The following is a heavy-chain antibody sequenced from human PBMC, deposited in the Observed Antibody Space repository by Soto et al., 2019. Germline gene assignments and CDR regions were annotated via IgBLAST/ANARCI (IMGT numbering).Heavy chain of an antibody. J-gene: IGHJ5*02. CDR1: GYTFTSYA. D-gene: IGHD5-18*01. V-gene: IGHV7-4-1*01. Sequence: QVQLVQSGSELKKPGASVKVSCKASGYTFTSYAMNWLRQAPGQGLEWMGWINTNTGNPTYAQGFTGRFVFSLDTSVSTAYLQICSLKAEDTAVYYCAREDYSYGYEANNWFDPWGQGTLVTVSS. CDR3: AREDYSYGYEANNWFDP. CDR2: INTNTGNP.